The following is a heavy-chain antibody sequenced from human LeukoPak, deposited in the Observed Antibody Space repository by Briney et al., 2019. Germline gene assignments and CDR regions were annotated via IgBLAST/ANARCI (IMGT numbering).Heavy chain of an antibody. V-gene: IGHV1-2*02. CDR2: INPNSGGT. D-gene: IGHD6-19*01. CDR1: GYTFTGYY. CDR3: ARGQYSSGWYGGVVSDY. J-gene: IGHJ4*02. Sequence: ASVKVSCKASGYTFTGYYMHWVRQAPGQGLEWMGWINPNSGGTNYAQKFQGRVTMTRDTSISTAYMELSRLRSDDTAVYYCARGQYSSGWYGGVVSDYWGQGTLVTVSS.